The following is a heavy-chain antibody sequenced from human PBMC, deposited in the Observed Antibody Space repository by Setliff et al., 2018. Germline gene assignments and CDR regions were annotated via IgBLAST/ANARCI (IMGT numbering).Heavy chain of an antibody. D-gene: IGHD3-3*01. V-gene: IGHV4-59*01. J-gene: IGHJ4*02. CDR1: GGSIRNYY. Sequence: ETLSLTCTVSGGSIRNYYWSWIRQPPGKGLEWIGYIYYSGNTNYNPSLKSRVTISVDTSKNQFSLKLSSVTAADTAVYFCARGYYNFLSGYYTPYYFDYWGQGTLVTVSS. CDR2: IYYSGNT. CDR3: ARGYYNFLSGYYTPYYFDY.